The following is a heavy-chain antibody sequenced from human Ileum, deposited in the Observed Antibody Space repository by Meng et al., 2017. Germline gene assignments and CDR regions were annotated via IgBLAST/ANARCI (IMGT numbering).Heavy chain of an antibody. D-gene: IGHD1-26*01. CDR2: IHHSGRT. CDR3: VRGPARETHDFDY. J-gene: IGHJ4*02. CDR1: GGSFNDYY. V-gene: IGHV4-34*01. Sequence: QVQLNQWGAGLLKPSDTLSLTCAVLGGSFNDYYWSWVRQSPGKGLEWIGQIHHSGRTNYKSSLERRVTISVDTSKSQFSLKLTSVTAADTAMYYCVRGPARETHDFDYWGQGALVTVSS.